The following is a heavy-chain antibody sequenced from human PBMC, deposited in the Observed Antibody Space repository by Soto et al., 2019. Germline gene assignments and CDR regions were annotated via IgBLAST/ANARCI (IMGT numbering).Heavy chain of an antibody. J-gene: IGHJ4*02. Sequence: PSHTLSLTCAISGDSVSSNSAAWNWIRQSPSRGLEWLGRTYYRSKWYNDYALSVRSRITINPDTSKSQFSLRLKSVTPEDTAVYYCAREPKVDSSSWTGYYFDYWGQGTLVTVSS. CDR2: TYYRSKWYN. V-gene: IGHV6-1*01. CDR3: AREPKVDSSSWTGYYFDY. D-gene: IGHD6-13*01. CDR1: GDSVSSNSAA.